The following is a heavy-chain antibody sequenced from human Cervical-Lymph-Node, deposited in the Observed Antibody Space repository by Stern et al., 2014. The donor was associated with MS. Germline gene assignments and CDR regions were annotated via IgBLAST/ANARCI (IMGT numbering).Heavy chain of an antibody. CDR2: IYPYDSDT. CDR1: GYSFTIYY. CDR3: ARHVQGFDY. Sequence: EVQLLQSGAEVKKPGESLKISCKLSGYSFTIYYIAWVRQMPRKGLEWMGVIYPYDSDTTYSPSFQGQVTISADKSITTAYLQWSSLRASDTAMYYCARHVQGFDYWGQGTLVTVSS. J-gene: IGHJ4*02. V-gene: IGHV5-51*01.